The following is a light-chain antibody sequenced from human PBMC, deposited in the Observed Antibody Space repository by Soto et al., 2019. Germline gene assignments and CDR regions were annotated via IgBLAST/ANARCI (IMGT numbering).Light chain of an antibody. Sequence: QSALAQPASLSGSPGQSIALSCPGHLSDVGGYDYVSWYQQHPDKAPKLMIYEVTKRPSGVSNRFSGSKSGNTASLTISGLQPEDEADYYCSSHTSGNTRVFGSGTKVTV. CDR1: LSDVGGYDY. J-gene: IGLJ1*01. CDR2: EVT. V-gene: IGLV2-14*01. CDR3: SSHTSGNTRV.